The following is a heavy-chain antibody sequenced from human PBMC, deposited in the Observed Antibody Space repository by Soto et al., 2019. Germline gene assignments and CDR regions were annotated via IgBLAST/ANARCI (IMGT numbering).Heavy chain of an antibody. Sequence: QLQLQESGPGLVKPSETLSLTCTVSGGSISSSSYYWGWIRQPSGKGLEWIGSIYYSGSTYYNPSLKSRVTISVDTSKNQFSLKLSSVTAADTAVYYCARGTYSSGWMGIHDAFDIWGQGTMVTVSS. D-gene: IGHD6-19*01. CDR2: IYYSGST. CDR1: GGSISSSSYY. V-gene: IGHV4-39*01. J-gene: IGHJ3*02. CDR3: ARGTYSSGWMGIHDAFDI.